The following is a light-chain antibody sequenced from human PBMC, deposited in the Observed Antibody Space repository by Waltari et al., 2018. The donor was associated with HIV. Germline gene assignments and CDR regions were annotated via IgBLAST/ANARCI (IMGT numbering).Light chain of an antibody. CDR2: AAS. V-gene: IGKV1D-16*01. CDR1: HDISTW. CDR3: QQYNAYPLT. Sequence: DIQMTQSPSSLSASVGDRVTTTCRASHDISTWLAWYQQKPEKAPKSLIYAASNLQSGVPSRFSGSGSGTDFTLTISSLQPEDFATYYCQQYNAYPLTFGGGTKVEIK. J-gene: IGKJ4*01.